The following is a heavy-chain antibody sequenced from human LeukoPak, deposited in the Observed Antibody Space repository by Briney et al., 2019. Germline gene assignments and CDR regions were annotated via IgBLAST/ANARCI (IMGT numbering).Heavy chain of an antibody. CDR3: ARGTRSVVVVPAASLDY. Sequence: ASVKVSCKASGYTFTGYYMHWVRQAPGQGLEWMGWINPNSGGTNYAQKFQGWVTMTRDTSISTAYMELNRLRSDDTAAYYCARGTRSVVVVPAASLDYWGQGTLVTVSS. CDR2: INPNSGGT. J-gene: IGHJ4*02. CDR1: GYTFTGYY. V-gene: IGHV1-2*04. D-gene: IGHD2-2*01.